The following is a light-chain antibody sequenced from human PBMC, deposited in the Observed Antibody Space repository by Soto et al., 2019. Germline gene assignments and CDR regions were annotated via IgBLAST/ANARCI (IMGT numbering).Light chain of an antibody. J-gene: IGLJ3*02. CDR1: SSDVGGYKY. CDR3: QAYDYSLSGSV. V-gene: IGLV2-14*01. CDR2: EVS. Sequence: QSALTQPASVSGSPGQSITISCTGTSSDVGGYKYVSWYQQYPGKAPKLMIYEVSNRPSGVPDRFSGSKSGTSASLAITGLQVEDEADYYCQAYDYSLSGSVFGGGTKLTVL.